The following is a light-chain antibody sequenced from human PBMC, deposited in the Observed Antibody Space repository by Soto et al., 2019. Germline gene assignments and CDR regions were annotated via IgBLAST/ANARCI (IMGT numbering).Light chain of an antibody. J-gene: IGKJ5*01. V-gene: IGKV2-30*01. CDR2: KIS. CDR3: MQGTHWPPT. CDR1: QRLVYSDGNTY. Sequence: DVVMTQSPLSLPVTLGQSASISCRSGQRLVYSDGNTYLSWFHQRPGQSPRRLIYKISNRDSGVPDRFSGSGSGTDFTLKISRVEAEDVGIYFCMQGTHWPPTFGQGTRLELN.